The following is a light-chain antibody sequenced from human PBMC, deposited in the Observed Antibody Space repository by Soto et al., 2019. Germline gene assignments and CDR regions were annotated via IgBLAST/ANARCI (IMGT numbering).Light chain of an antibody. CDR1: SSDVGGYNY. J-gene: IGLJ2*01. CDR2: EVS. V-gene: IGLV2-14*01. Sequence: QSALTQPASVSGSPGQSITISCTGTSSDVGGYNYVSWYQQHPGRAPKLMIYEVSNRPSGVSNRFSGSKYDNTASLTISGLQAEDEADYYCSSYTISITLGVFGGGTKLTVL. CDR3: SSYTISITLGV.